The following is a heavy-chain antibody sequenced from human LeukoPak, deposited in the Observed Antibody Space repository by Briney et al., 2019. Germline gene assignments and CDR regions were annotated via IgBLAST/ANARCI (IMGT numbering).Heavy chain of an antibody. CDR3: TRGAGTSWFDY. Sequence: ASVKVSFTPSGYTFTVNYLHWVRQAPGQGLEWVGWMNPNSGVTVYAQNFQGRVTMTRDTSISTAYMELSSLTSDDTAVYYCTRGAGTSWFDYWGQGSLVTVSS. J-gene: IGHJ4*02. CDR2: MNPNSGVT. CDR1: GYTFTVNY. D-gene: IGHD2-2*01. V-gene: IGHV1-2*02.